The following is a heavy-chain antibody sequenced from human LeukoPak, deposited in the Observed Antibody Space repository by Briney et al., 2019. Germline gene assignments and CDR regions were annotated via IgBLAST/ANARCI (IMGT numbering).Heavy chain of an antibody. CDR3: ARGAYGSGSYGYNWFDP. D-gene: IGHD3-10*01. CDR1: GFTFSSYE. J-gene: IGHJ5*02. V-gene: IGHV3-48*03. Sequence: PGGSLRLSCAASGFTFSSYEMNWVRQAPGKGLEWVSYISSSGSTIYYADSVKGRFTISRDNSKNTLYLQMNSLRAEDTAVYYCARGAYGSGSYGYNWFDPWGQGTLVTVSS. CDR2: ISSSGSTI.